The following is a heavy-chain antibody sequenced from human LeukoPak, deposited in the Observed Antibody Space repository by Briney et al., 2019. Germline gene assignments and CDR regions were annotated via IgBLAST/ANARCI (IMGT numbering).Heavy chain of an antibody. V-gene: IGHV3-30*03. CDR3: ASKWYCGGDCYYQIDF. CDR2: ISSDEHNK. CDR1: GFTFSTYV. Sequence: PGRSLRLSCATSGFTFSTYVMHWVRQAPGKGLEWVALISSDEHNKYYADSVKGRFTISRDNSKNTLYLQMNSLRTEDTAVYYCASKWYCGGDCYYQIDFWGQGTLVTVSS. D-gene: IGHD2-21*02. J-gene: IGHJ4*02.